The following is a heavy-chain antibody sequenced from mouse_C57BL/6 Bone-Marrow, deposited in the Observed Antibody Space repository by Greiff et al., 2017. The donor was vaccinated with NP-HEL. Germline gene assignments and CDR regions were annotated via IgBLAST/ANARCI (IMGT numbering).Heavy chain of an antibody. D-gene: IGHD1-1*01. CDR3: ARALYYYGSSAFAY. CDR2: IDPNSGGT. Sequence: QVQLQQPGAELVKPGASVKLSCKASGYTFTSYWMHWVKQRPGRGLEWIGRIDPNSGGTKYNEKFKSKATLTVDKPSSTAYMQLSSLTSEVAAVYYCARALYYYGSSAFAYWGQGTLVTVSA. J-gene: IGHJ3*01. CDR1: GYTFTSYW. V-gene: IGHV1-72*01.